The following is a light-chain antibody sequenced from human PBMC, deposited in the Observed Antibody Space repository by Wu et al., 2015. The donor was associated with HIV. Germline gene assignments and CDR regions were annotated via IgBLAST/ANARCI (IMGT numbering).Light chain of an antibody. CDR3: QQYGSSLYT. V-gene: IGKV3-20*01. J-gene: IGKJ2*01. CDR2: GGS. Sequence: EIVLTQSPGTLSLSPGERATLSCRASQSVSSTYLAWYQQKPGQPPRLLIYGGSRRATGIPGRFSGSGSGTDFTLTISRLEPEDFAVYYCQQYGSSLYTFGQGTKLEIK. CDR1: QSVSSTY.